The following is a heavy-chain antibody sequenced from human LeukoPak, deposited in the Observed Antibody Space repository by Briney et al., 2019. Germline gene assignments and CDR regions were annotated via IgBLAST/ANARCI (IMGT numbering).Heavy chain of an antibody. J-gene: IGHJ4*02. CDR2: IKQDGSEK. CDR1: GFTFSSYW. Sequence: GGSLRLSCAASGFTFSSYWMSWVRQAPGKGLEWVANIKQDGSEKYYVDSVKGRFTISRDNAKNSLYLQMNSLRAEDTAVYYCARDPSGYSGYTDYWGQGTLVTVSS. V-gene: IGHV3-7*01. D-gene: IGHD5-12*01. CDR3: ARDPSGYSGYTDY.